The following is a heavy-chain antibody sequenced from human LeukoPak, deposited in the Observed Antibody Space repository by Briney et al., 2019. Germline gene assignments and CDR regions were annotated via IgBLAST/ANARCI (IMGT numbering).Heavy chain of an antibody. J-gene: IGHJ4*02. CDR2: VSGDGGRT. D-gene: IGHD3-16*02. CDR1: GFTFDDFA. V-gene: IGHV3-43*02. CDR3: AKDVLKRSAFGGVIRY. Sequence: GGSLRLSCAASGFTFDDFAMHWGRQAPGKGLEWVSLVSGDGGRTYYADSVKGRFTISRDNSKNSLYLQMNSLRTEDTALYYCAKDVLKRSAFGGVIRYWGQGTLVTVSS.